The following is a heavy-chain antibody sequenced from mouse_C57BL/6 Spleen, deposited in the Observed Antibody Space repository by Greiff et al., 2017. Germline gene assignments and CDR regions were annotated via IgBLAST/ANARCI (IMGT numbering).Heavy chain of an antibody. V-gene: IGHV1-55*01. Sequence: QVQLQQPGAELVKPGASVKMSCKASGYTFTSYWITWVKQRPGQGLEWIGDIYPGSGSTNSNEKFKSKATLPVDTSSSTAYMQLSSLTSEDSAVYYCARSGGGNYEGDYWGQGTSVTVSS. J-gene: IGHJ4*01. CDR3: ARSGGGNYEGDY. CDR2: IYPGSGST. CDR1: GYTFTSYW. D-gene: IGHD2-1*01.